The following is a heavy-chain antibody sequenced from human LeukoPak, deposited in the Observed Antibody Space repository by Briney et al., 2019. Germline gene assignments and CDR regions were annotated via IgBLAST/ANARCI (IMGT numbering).Heavy chain of an antibody. D-gene: IGHD6-13*01. J-gene: IGHJ4*02. CDR1: RFTFSSYS. CDR2: ISSSSSYI. CDR3: ARDGVSVGIAGPHDY. Sequence: GSLRLSCAASRFTFSSYSMNWVRQAPGKGREWVSSISSSSSYIYYADSVKGRFTISRDNAKNSLYLQMNSLRAEDTAVYYCARDGVSVGIAGPHDYWGQGTLVTVSS. V-gene: IGHV3-21*01.